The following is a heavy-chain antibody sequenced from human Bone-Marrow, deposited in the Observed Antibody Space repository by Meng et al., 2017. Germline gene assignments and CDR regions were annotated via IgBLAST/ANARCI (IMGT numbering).Heavy chain of an antibody. J-gene: IGHJ4*02. CDR3: ASLAIFGVVIRDY. V-gene: IGHV1-2*06. CDR1: GYTFTAYY. D-gene: IGHD3-3*01. Sequence: QVRLVQSGAEVKKPGASVKVSCKASGYTFTAYYIPWVRQAPGQGLEWMGRINPNSGGTNYAQKFQGRVTMTRDTSISTAYMELSRLRSDDTAVYYCASLAIFGVVIRDYWGQGTLVTVSS. CDR2: INPNSGGT.